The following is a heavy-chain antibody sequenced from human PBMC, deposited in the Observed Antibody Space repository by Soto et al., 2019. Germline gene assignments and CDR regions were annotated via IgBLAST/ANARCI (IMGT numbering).Heavy chain of an antibody. CDR1: GFIFGDYA. J-gene: IGHJ6*02. D-gene: IGHD6-6*01. CDR3: AKDRYSSSAYYYYGMDA. V-gene: IGHV3-9*01. Sequence: GGSLRLSCAASGFIFGDYAMHWVRQAPGKGLEWVSVISGNSGSLGYADSVKGRFTISRDNAKNSLYLQMNSLRAEDTALYYCAKDRYSSSAYYYYGMDAWGQGTTVTVSS. CDR2: ISGNSGSL.